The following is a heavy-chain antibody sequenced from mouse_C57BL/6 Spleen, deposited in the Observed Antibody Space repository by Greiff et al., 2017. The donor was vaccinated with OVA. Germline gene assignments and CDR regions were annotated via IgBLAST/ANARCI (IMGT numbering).Heavy chain of an antibody. CDR1: GYTFTSYW. CDR2: IYPGSGST. CDR3: ATYYSNYRYFNV. V-gene: IGHV1-55*01. Sequence: QVQLQQPGAELVKPGASVKMSCKASGYTFTSYWITWVKQRPGQGLEWIGDIYPGSGSTNYNEKFKSKATLTVDTSSSTAYMQLSSLTSEDSAVYYCATYYSNYRYFNVWGTGTTVTVSS. D-gene: IGHD2-5*01. J-gene: IGHJ1*03.